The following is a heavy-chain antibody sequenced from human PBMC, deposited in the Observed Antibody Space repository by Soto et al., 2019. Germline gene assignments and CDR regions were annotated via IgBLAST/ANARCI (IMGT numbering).Heavy chain of an antibody. CDR1: GGSISSYY. CDR2: IYTSGST. CDR3: ARGPGFGEARGSYYYGMDV. Sequence: PSETLSLTCTVSGGSISSYYWSWIRQPAGKGLEWIGRIYTSGSTNYNPSLKSRVTMSVDTSKNQFSLKLSSVTAADTAVYYCARGPGFGEARGSYYYGMDVWGQGTTVTVSS. J-gene: IGHJ6*02. D-gene: IGHD3-10*01. V-gene: IGHV4-4*07.